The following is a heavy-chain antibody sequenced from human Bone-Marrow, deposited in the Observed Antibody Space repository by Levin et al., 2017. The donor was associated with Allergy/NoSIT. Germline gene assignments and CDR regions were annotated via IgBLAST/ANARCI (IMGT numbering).Heavy chain of an antibody. J-gene: IGHJ4*02. D-gene: IGHD2-2*01. CDR3: ARLPRGYCSSTSCYSIY. CDR1: GGSISSSSYY. V-gene: IGHV4-39*01. CDR2: IYYSGST. Sequence: SCTVSGGSISSSSYYWGWIRQPPGKGLEWIGSIYYSGSTYYNPSLKSRVTISVDTSKNQFSLKLSSVTAADTAVYYCARLPRGYCSSTSCYSIYWGQGTLVTVSS.